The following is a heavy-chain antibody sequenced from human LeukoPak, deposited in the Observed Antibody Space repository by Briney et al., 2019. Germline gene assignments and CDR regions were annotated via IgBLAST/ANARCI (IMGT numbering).Heavy chain of an antibody. D-gene: IGHD3-22*01. Sequence: ASVKVSCKASGYTFTSYYMHWVRQAPGQGLEWMGIINPSGGSTSYAQKFQGRVTMTRDMSTSTVYMELSSLRSEDTAVYYCARVGDYYDSSGYYQSYYFDYWGQGTLVTVSS. CDR2: INPSGGST. V-gene: IGHV1-46*01. CDR3: ARVGDYYDSSGYYQSYYFDY. CDR1: GYTFTSYY. J-gene: IGHJ4*02.